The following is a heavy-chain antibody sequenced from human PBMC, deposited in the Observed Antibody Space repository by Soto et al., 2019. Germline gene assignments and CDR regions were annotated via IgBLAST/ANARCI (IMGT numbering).Heavy chain of an antibody. J-gene: IGHJ4*02. CDR2: IYYSGST. CDR3: ARIERGYCSSTSCYPCY. V-gene: IGHV4-39*01. Sequence: SETLSLTCTASGGSISSSSYYWGWIRQPPGKGLEWIGSIYYSGSTYYNPSLKSRVTISVDTSKNQFSLKLSSVTAADTAVYYCARIERGYCSSTSCYPCYWGQGTLVTVSS. D-gene: IGHD2-2*01. CDR1: GGSISSSSYY.